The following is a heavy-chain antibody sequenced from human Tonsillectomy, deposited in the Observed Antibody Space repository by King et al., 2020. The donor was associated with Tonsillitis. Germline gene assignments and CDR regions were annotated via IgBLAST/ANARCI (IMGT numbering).Heavy chain of an antibody. CDR1: GFTFSSYS. V-gene: IGHV3-21*01. CDR3: ARGPPAAGIIYYGMDV. Sequence: VQLVQSGGGLVKPGGSLRLSCAASGFTFSSYSMNWVRQAPGKGLEWVSSISCSTNYIDYADSVTGRFTISRDNAKNSLDLQMNSLRAEDTAVYYCARGPPAAGIIYYGMDVWGQGTTVTVSS. CDR2: ISCSTNYI. D-gene: IGHD6-13*01. J-gene: IGHJ6*02.